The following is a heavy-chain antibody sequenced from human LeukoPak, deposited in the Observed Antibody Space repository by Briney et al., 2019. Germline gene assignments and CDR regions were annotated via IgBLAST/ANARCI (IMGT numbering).Heavy chain of an antibody. D-gene: IGHD6-6*01. CDR2: FDPEDGGT. CDR3: ATGRYSSSSRDFDY. J-gene: IGHJ4*02. V-gene: IGHV1-24*01. CDR1: GYTLTELS. Sequence: ASVKVSCKVSGYTLTELSMHWVRQAPGKGLEWMGGFDPEDGGTIYAQKFQGRVTMTEDTSTDTAYMELSSLRSEDTAVYYCATGRYSSSSRDFDYWGQGTLVTVSS.